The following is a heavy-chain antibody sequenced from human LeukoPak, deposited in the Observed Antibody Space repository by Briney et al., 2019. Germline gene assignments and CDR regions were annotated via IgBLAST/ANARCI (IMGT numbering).Heavy chain of an antibody. Sequence: GGSLRLSCAASGFTFSSYGVHWVRQAPGKGLEWVAVIWYDGSNKYYADSVKGRFTISRDNSKNTLYLQMNSLRAEDTAVYYCAKPSRFWSGYSYPTVDFDYWGQGTLVTVSS. D-gene: IGHD3-3*01. V-gene: IGHV3-33*06. J-gene: IGHJ4*02. CDR3: AKPSRFWSGYSYPTVDFDY. CDR1: GFTFSSYG. CDR2: IWYDGSNK.